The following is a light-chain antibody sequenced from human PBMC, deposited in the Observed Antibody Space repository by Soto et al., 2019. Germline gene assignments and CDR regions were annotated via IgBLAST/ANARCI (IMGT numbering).Light chain of an antibody. CDR3: QQYNSYPWT. Sequence: DIQMTQSPSTLSASVGDRVTITCRASQSISSWLAWYQQKPGKAPKLLIYKASSLESGVPSRFSGSGSGKEFTLTISSLQPDDFANYYCQQYNSYPWTFGQGTKVEIK. CDR1: QSISSW. CDR2: KAS. V-gene: IGKV1-5*03. J-gene: IGKJ1*01.